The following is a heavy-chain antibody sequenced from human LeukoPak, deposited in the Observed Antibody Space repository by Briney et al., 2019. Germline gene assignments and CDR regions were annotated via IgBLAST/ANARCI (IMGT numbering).Heavy chain of an antibody. CDR2: MNPNSGNT. D-gene: IGHD3-10*01. J-gene: IGHJ6*03. Sequence: ASVKVSCKASGGTFSSYAISWVRQAPGQGLEWMGWMNPNSGNTGYAQKFQGRVTMTRNTSISTAYMELSSLRSEDTAVYYCARAQFVYYYGSGSPHYYYMDVWGKGTTVTISS. V-gene: IGHV1-8*02. CDR1: GGTFSSYA. CDR3: ARAQFVYYYGSGSPHYYYMDV.